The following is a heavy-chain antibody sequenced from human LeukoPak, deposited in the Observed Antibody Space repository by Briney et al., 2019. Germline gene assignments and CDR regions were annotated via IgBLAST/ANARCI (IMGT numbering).Heavy chain of an antibody. D-gene: IGHD1-26*01. V-gene: IGHV1-46*01. CDR1: GYTFTSYG. Sequence: ASVKVSCKASGYTFTSYGISWVRQAPGQGLEWMGIINPSGGSTSYAQKFQGRVTMTRDTSTSTVYMELSSLRSEDTAVYYCARAEVGASRGYYYYYMDVWGKGTTVTVSS. J-gene: IGHJ6*03. CDR2: INPSGGST. CDR3: ARAEVGASRGYYYYYMDV.